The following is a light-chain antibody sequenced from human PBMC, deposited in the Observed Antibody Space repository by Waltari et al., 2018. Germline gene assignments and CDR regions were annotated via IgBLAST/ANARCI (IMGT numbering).Light chain of an antibody. CDR1: QSISRF. CDR3: QKYATLPAT. J-gene: IGKJ1*01. Sequence: DIFLTQSPGTLSLSPGEGATLSCRASQSISRFLAWYQQKPGQAPRLPIYDASTRATGIPDRFSGSGSGTDFSLTISRLEPEDFAVYYCQKYATLPATFGQGTKVEIK. V-gene: IGKV3-20*01. CDR2: DAS.